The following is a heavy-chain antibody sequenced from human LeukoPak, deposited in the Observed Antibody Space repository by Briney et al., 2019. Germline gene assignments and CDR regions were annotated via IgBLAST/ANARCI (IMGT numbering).Heavy chain of an antibody. CDR2: IIDSGDIT. J-gene: IGHJ6*03. Sequence: GGSLRLSCEASGFTFSSYAMSWVRQAPGKGLGWVSGIIDSGDITYYANSVKGRFTISRDNSKNTLYLQMNSLRAEDTAVYYCARLGGQEVYNYYVGVWGKGTTVAVSS. CDR3: ARLGGQEVYNYYVGV. V-gene: IGHV3-23*01. D-gene: IGHD3-16*01. CDR1: GFTFSSYA.